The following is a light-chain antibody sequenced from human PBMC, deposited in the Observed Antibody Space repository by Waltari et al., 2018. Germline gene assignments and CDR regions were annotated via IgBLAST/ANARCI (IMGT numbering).Light chain of an antibody. J-gene: IGKJ4*01. CDR3: VQAMAFPLT. CDR2: GGS. CDR1: QSLLHSNGNTY. V-gene: IGKV2-40*01. Sequence: DIVMTQTPLSLPLTPGEPASISCRSSQSLLHSNGNTYLHWYLQKPGQSPQLLIYGGSNRASGVPNRFSGSGSGTDFTLKISKVEAEDVGVYYCVQAMAFPLTFGGGTKVEIK.